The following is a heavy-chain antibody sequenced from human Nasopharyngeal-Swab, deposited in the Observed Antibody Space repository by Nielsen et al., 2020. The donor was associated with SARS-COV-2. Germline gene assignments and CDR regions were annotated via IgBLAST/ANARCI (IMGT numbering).Heavy chain of an antibody. D-gene: IGHD1-26*01. Sequence: GGSLRLSCAASGFTFSNYWMTWVRQAPGKGLEWVANVKQDGTEKYYVDSVKGRFTISRDNAKNSLYLQMNSLRVEDTAVYYCARDWGLSGSAGWGQGTLVTVSS. CDR2: VKQDGTEK. V-gene: IGHV3-7*01. CDR1: GFTFSNYW. CDR3: ARDWGLSGSAG. J-gene: IGHJ4*02.